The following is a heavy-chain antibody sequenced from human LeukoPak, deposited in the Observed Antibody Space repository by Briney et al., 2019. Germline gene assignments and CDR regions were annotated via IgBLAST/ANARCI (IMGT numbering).Heavy chain of an antibody. CDR2: MSYDGDFV. V-gene: IGHV3-23*01. Sequence: GGSLRLSCATSGFTFRSHVMSWVRQAPGKGLEWVSTMSYDGDFVYYGGAVKRRFTAFRDNSKDTMYLQMNNLRVDDSARYYCARRTIEVPGTDFWGQGALVTVSS. CDR3: ARRTIEVPGTDF. CDR1: GFTFRSHV. J-gene: IGHJ4*02.